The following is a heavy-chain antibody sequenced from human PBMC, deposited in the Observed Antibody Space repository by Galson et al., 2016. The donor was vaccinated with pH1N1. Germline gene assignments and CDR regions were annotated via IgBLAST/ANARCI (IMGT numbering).Heavy chain of an antibody. CDR1: GLVFRAYS. CDR2: LSYDENQE. CDR3: ARGPKSSSGWTFYYFGMDV. Sequence: SLRLSCAASGLVFRAYSMHWVRQAPGKGLEWVAVLSYDENQEYYADFVKGRFTVSRDTSQSTLYLQMNSLRPEDTAVYYCARGPKSSSGWTFYYFGMDVWGHGTTVIVSA. V-gene: IGHV3-30-3*01. D-gene: IGHD3-22*01. J-gene: IGHJ6*01.